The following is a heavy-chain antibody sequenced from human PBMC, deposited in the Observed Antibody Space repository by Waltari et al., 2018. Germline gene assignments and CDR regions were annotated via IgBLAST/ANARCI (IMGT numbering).Heavy chain of an antibody. CDR1: GFHALTHA. J-gene: IGHJ4*02. V-gene: IGHV3-23*01. CDR2: ISVSDAT. CDR3: ATGGWGFYLDY. D-gene: IGHD7-27*01. Sequence: EVQLLESGGGLVQHGGSLRPPCQASGFHALTHAINWVRQAPGKGLEWFSSISVSDATYYADSVKGRFTVSRDYSDNTIHLQMDSLRADDTAVYFCATGGWGFYLDYWGQGTLVTVSS.